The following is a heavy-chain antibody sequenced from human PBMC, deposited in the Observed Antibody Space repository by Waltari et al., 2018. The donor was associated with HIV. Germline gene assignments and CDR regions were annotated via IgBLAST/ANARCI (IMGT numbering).Heavy chain of an antibody. CDR1: GNNFAGYW. V-gene: IGHV5-51*01. CDR3: ARRKGDYRTAFDI. D-gene: IGHD4-17*01. J-gene: IGHJ3*02. CDR2: IYPGDSDA. Sequence: EKLVQSGAEVKEPGESLKISCKSLGNNFAGYWVGWVRQMPRKGLEWMGVIYPGDSDAVYSPSFQGRVIMSTDSSISTVYLQWSSLRASDTAMYYCARRKGDYRTAFDIWGQGTMVTASS.